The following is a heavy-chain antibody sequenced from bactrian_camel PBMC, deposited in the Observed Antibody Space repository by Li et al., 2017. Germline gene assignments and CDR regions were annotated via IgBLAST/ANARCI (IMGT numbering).Heavy chain of an antibody. V-gene: IGHV3-1*01. Sequence: VQLVESGGGLVQPGGSLKLSCAASGFAFDDYAMAWIRQVPGRGLEWVSGTTWSGVYLNYADSVKGRFTISRDNAKNTLYLKIGSLKPEDTAVYYCATLPVGPSTVGTILLKRLYGCGQGTQVTVS. J-gene: IGHJ4*01. CDR3: ATLPVGPSTVGTILLKRLYG. CDR2: TTWSGVYL. D-gene: IGHD3*01. CDR1: GFAFDDYA.